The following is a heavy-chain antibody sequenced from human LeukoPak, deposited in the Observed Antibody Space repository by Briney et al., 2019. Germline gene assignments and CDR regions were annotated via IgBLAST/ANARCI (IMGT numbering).Heavy chain of an antibody. CDR2: ISYDGSNK. J-gene: IGHJ6*02. Sequence: GGSLRLSCAASGFTFSSYGMHWVRQAPGKGLEWVAVISYDGSNKYYADSVKGRFTISRDNSKNTLYLQMNSLRAEDTAVYYCARGAGAYYYYYGMDVWGQGTTVTVSS. V-gene: IGHV3-30*03. D-gene: IGHD3-10*01. CDR1: GFTFSSYG. CDR3: ARGAGAYYYYYGMDV.